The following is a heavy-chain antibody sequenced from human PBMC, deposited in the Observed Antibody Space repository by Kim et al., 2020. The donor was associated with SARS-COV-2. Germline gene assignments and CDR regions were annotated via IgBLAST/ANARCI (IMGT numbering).Heavy chain of an antibody. V-gene: IGHV3-21*01. J-gene: IGHJ4*02. Sequence: GGSLRLSCAASGFTFSSYSMNWVRQAPGKGLEWVSSISSSSSYIYYADSVKGRFTISRDNAENSLYLHMNSRRAEDTAVYYCSKSMVASVAGTFDYWGQGTLVTVSS. D-gene: IGHD6-19*01. CDR3: SKSMVASVAGTFDY. CDR2: ISSSSSYI. CDR1: GFTFSSYS.